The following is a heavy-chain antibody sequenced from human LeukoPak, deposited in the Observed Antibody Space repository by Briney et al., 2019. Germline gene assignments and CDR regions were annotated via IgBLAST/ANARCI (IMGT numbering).Heavy chain of an antibody. D-gene: IGHD3-16*01. V-gene: IGHV3-15*01. CDR1: GFTFNDAW. Sequence: GGSLRLSCAASGFTFNDAWMNRVRQAPGKGLEWVGRIKSKADGGTRDYAAPVKGRFTISRHDSKNTLYLQMNSLKTEDTAVYYCTTDYVWGSYEVYWGQGTLVTVSS. CDR3: TTDYVWGSYEVY. J-gene: IGHJ4*02. CDR2: IKSKADGGTR.